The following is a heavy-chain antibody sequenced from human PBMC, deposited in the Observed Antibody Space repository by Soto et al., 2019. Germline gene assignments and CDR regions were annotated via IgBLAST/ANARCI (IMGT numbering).Heavy chain of an antibody. CDR1: GGSISSGYYY. Sequence: SETLSLTCSVSGGSISSGYYYWSWIRQPPGKGLEWIGNIYYSGSTNYNPSLKSRVTMSVDTSKNQFSLRLTSVTAADTAVYYCARGYYDSSGFVFDYWGQGTLVTVSS. CDR2: IYYSGST. J-gene: IGHJ4*02. D-gene: IGHD3-22*01. V-gene: IGHV4-61*01. CDR3: ARGYYDSSGFVFDY.